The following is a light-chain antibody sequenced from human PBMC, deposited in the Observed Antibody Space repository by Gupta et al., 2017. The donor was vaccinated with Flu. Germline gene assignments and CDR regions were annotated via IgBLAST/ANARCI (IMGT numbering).Light chain of an antibody. CDR2: GKS. CDR1: SSNIGAGYE. CDR3: QSYDSSLSGWV. J-gene: IGLJ3*02. V-gene: IGLV1-40*01. Sequence: QSVLPQPPSVSGAPGQRVPISCPGSSSNIGAGYELSWYQPRPATAPKLLLYGKSSRPSVVPERFSGSKSGTSAAVAITGLQAEDEADYYFQSYDSSLSGWVFGGRTKLTVL.